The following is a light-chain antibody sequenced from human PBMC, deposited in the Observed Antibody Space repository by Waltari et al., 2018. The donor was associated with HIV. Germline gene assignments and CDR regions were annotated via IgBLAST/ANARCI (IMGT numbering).Light chain of an antibody. CDR2: EVS. J-gene: IGLJ2*01. CDR1: SSDVGDYNS. V-gene: IGLV2-14*01. Sequence: QSALTQPASVSGSPGQSITISCTGTSSDVGDYNSVSWYQQHPGKAPKLMIYEVSNRPAWVSTRFSGSKSGNTASLTISGLQAEDEADYYCSSYTSGSVVFGGGTKLTVL. CDR3: SSYTSGSVV.